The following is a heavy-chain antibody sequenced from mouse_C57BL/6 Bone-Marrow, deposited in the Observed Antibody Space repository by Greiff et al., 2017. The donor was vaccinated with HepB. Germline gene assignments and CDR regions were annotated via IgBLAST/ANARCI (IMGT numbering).Heavy chain of an antibody. J-gene: IGHJ4*01. Sequence: DVKLVESEGGLVQPGSSMKLSCTASGFTFSDYYMAWVRQVPEKGLEWVANINYDGSSTYYLDSLKSRFIISRDNAKNILYLQMSSLKSEDTATYDCARDRGLGAMDYWGQGTSVTVSS. D-gene: IGHD3-1*01. CDR3: ARDRGLGAMDY. V-gene: IGHV5-16*01. CDR2: INYDGSST. CDR1: GFTFSDYY.